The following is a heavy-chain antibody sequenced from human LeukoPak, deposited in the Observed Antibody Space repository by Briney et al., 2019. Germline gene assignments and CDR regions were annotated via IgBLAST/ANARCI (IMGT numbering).Heavy chain of an antibody. V-gene: IGHV4-34*01. Sequence: PSETLSLTCAVYGGSFSSFHWSWIRQPPGKGLEWIGEINYSGNTNYNPSLKSRVTISIDTSKNQFSLKLSSVTAADTAVYYCVNGHIYCSRTNCLNDAFDIWGQGTIVTVSS. D-gene: IGHD2-2*01. J-gene: IGHJ3*02. CDR2: INYSGNT. CDR3: VNGHIYCSRTNCLNDAFDI. CDR1: GGSFSSFH.